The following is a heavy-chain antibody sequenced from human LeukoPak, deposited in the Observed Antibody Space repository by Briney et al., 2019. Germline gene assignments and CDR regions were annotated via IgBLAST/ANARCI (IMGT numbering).Heavy chain of an antibody. D-gene: IGHD1-1*01. V-gene: IGHV1-8*01. J-gene: IGHJ6*02. Sequence: ASVKVSCKASGYPFNTYDINWVRQATGQGLEWMGWMNPNSGNTNCAQKFKGRVTMTRDTAMGTAYMELSSLTSEDTAVYYCASEKWVKLEGVYYYYGITVWGQGTTVTVSS. CDR1: GYPFNTYD. CDR2: MNPNSGNT. CDR3: ASEKWVKLEGVYYYYGITV.